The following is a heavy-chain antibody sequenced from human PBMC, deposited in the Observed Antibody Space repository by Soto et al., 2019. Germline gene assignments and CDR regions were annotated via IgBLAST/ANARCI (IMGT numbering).Heavy chain of an antibody. CDR2: IKGDGSAK. V-gene: IGHV3-7*05. CDR3: ARNVSPGISGYYLDAFDI. CDR1: GFTFGNYW. Sequence: EVQLVESGGGLVQPGGSLRLSCAASGFTFGNYWMTWVRQAPGKGLEWVANIKGDGSAKSYLDSVRGRFTVSRDNAENSLFLQMNILRAEDTALYYCARNVSPGISGYYLDAFDIWGQGTMVTVS. D-gene: IGHD3-22*01. J-gene: IGHJ3*02.